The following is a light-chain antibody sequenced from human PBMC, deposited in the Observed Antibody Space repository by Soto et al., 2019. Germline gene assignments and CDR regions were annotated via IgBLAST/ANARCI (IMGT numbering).Light chain of an antibody. J-gene: IGLJ1*01. CDR1: ISNIQGYNV. V-gene: IGLV2-23*01. CDR3: CSYVGATTYV. CDR2: EGI. Sequence: QSPLPKPSSLSGSHGQSITTSCSGTISNIQGYNVVSWYQQHRGKAPKVIVYEGIKRPSGVSNRFSGSTSGRPASLTISGLQAEDEAEYYCCSYVGATTYVFGSGTKVTAL.